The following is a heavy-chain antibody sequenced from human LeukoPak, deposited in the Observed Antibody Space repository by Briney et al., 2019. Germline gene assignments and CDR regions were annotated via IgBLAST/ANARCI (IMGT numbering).Heavy chain of an antibody. CDR1: GLNFDDSA. Sequence: GGSLRLSCVASGLNFDDSAMHWVRQAPGKGLEWVSLISADGGNTFSADSVKGRFSISRDNSKNSLYLQMNSLRSEDTAVYYCAKESGKFDYWGQGTLVAVSS. CDR2: ISADGGNT. CDR3: AKESGKFDY. J-gene: IGHJ4*02. V-gene: IGHV3-43*02.